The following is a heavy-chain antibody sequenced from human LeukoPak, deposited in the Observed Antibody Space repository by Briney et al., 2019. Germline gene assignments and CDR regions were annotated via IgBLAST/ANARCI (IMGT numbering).Heavy chain of an antibody. V-gene: IGHV1-18*01. D-gene: IGHD3-3*01. J-gene: IGHJ6*02. CDR3: ARDSEWFLYSYYYGMDV. Sequence: GASVKVSCKASGYTFTSYGISWVRQAPGQGLEWMGWISAYNGNTNYAQKLQGRVTMTTDTSTSTAYMELRSLRSDDTAVYYCARDSEWFLYSYYYGMDVWGQGTTVTVSS. CDR1: GYTFTSYG. CDR2: ISAYNGNT.